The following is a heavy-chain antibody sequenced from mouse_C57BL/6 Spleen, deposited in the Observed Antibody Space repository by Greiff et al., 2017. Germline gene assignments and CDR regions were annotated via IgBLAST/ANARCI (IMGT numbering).Heavy chain of an antibody. J-gene: IGHJ1*03. D-gene: IGHD1-1*01. Sequence: EVKLQESGPGLVKPSQSLSLTCSVTGYSITSGYYWNWIRQFPGNKLEWMGHISYDGSNNYNPSLKNRISITRDTSKNQFFLTLNSVTTEDTATYYCARSSSYVGGYFDVWGTGTTVTVSS. CDR1: GYSITSGYY. V-gene: IGHV3-6*01. CDR3: ARSSSYVGGYFDV. CDR2: ISYDGSN.